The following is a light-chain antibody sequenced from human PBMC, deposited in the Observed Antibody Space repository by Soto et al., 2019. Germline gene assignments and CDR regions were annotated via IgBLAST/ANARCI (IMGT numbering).Light chain of an antibody. V-gene: IGKV1-13*02. CDR1: QGISNA. CDR2: DSS. CDR3: QQFDSYPIT. Sequence: AIQLTQSPSSLSASVGDRVNITCRASQGISNAVAWYQQKPGKAPKVLIFDSSNLEGGAPSRSSGRGSGTDFSLTISSLQPEDFATYYCQQFDSYPITFGQGTRLDIK. J-gene: IGKJ5*01.